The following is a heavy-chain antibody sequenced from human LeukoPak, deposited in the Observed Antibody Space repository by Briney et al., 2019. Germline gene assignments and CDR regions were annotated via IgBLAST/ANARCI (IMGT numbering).Heavy chain of an antibody. CDR1: GFTFSIYG. CDR2: ISDSGDNT. CDR3: GKDRGFGQFLWGNDY. D-gene: IGHD3-10*01. Sequence: GGSLRLSCAASGFTFSIYGMNWVRQAPGKGLESVSGISDSGDNTYYADSVKGRFTISRDNSKNTLYLQMNSLRAEDTALYYCGKDRGFGQFLWGNDYWGQGTLVTVSS. J-gene: IGHJ4*02. V-gene: IGHV3-23*01.